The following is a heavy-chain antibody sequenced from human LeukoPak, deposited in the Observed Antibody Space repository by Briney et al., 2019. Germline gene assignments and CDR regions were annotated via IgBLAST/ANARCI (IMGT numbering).Heavy chain of an antibody. V-gene: IGHV3-33*01. CDR3: ASSITMVRGVIGAFGI. CDR1: GFTFSSYG. J-gene: IGHJ3*02. D-gene: IGHD3-10*01. CDR2: IWYDGSNK. Sequence: GGSLRLSCAASGFTFSSYGMHWVRQAPGKGLEWVAVIWYDGSNKYYADSVKGRFTISRDNSKNTLYLQMNSLRAEDTAVYYCASSITMVRGVIGAFGIWGQGTMVTVSS.